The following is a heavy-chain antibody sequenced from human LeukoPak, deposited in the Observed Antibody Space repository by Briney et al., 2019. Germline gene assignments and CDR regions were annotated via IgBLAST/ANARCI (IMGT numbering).Heavy chain of an antibody. D-gene: IGHD2-15*01. CDR3: ASDSRRYCSGGSCYSWFDY. J-gene: IGHJ4*02. V-gene: IGHV1-18*01. Sequence: ASVKVSCKASGYTCTSYGISWVRHAPGHGLEWMGCSSAYNGKTNYAQKVQGRDTIPTDTSTSTAYMELRSLRSDDTAVYYCASDSRRYCSGGSCYSWFDYWGQGTLVTVSS. CDR1: GYTCTSYG. CDR2: SSAYNGKT.